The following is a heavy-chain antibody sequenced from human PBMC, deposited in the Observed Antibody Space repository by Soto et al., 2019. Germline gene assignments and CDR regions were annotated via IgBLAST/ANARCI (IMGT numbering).Heavy chain of an antibody. J-gene: IGHJ3*02. CDR3: ARDNWTNGVCHSPSFDI. CDR2: IYNSRST. D-gene: IGHD2-8*01. V-gene: IGHV4-4*02. Sequence: SAPLSLGCAVSGGSFSSGTRWRWVRQHPGNGMEWIGEIYNSRSTNSNTSLKSRVTISVDKSKNHFRLKVSSVTDADTAGYYCARDNWTNGVCHSPSFDIWLQGTMVT. CDR1: GGSFSSGTR.